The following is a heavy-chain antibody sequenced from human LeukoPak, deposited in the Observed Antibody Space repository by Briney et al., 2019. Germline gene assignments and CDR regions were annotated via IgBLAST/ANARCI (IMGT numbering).Heavy chain of an antibody. J-gene: IGHJ4*02. CDR3: ARKSASANYPLDY. Sequence: GGSLRLSCAASGFNFGSYSMTWVRQAPGKGLEWVSVISADSATTFYADSVKGRFTISRDNAKNTVFLQMSSLRAEDTALYYCARKSASANYPLDYWGQGTLVTVSS. V-gene: IGHV3-23*01. D-gene: IGHD3-10*01. CDR2: ISADSATT. CDR1: GFNFGSYS.